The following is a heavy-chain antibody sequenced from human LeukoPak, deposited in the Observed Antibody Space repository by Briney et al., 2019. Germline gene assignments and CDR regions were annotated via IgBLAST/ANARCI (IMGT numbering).Heavy chain of an antibody. CDR1: GGSVSSDSYY. V-gene: IGHV4-61*01. D-gene: IGHD2-15*01. Sequence: SETLSLTCTVSGGSVSSDSYYWSWIRQPLGKGLEWIGYIYYSGSTNYNPSLKSRVTISVNTSKNQFSLKLSSVTAADTAVYYCARENADVGYYYYGMDVWGQGTTVTVSS. CDR3: ARENADVGYYYYGMDV. CDR2: IYYSGST. J-gene: IGHJ6*02.